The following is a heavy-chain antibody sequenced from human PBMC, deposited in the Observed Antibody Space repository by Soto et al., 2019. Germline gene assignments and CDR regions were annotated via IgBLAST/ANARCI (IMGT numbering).Heavy chain of an antibody. J-gene: IGHJ5*02. D-gene: IGHD2-2*01. CDR1: GYIFTTYS. CDR3: AREAFGVHASWFAP. CDR2: ISAYNGNT. Sequence: QVQLVQSGTEVKKPGASVKVSCKASGYIFTTYSIAWVRQAPGQGLEWMGWISAYNGNTNYAQKFQGRVTMTTGTPPNTAYMDLRSLRSDDTAVYFCAREAFGVHASWFAPWGQGTLVTVSS. V-gene: IGHV1-18*01.